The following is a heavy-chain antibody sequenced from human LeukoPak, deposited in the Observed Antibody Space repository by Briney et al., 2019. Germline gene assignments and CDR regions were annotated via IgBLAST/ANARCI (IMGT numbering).Heavy chain of an antibody. CDR2: ISASGSVM. V-gene: IGHV3-48*03. CDR1: GFTFSSYE. J-gene: IGHJ4*02. Sequence: GGSLRLSCAASGFTFSSYEMDWVRQTPGKGLELVSYISASGSVMYSADSVKGRFTISRDNAKNSLYLQMHSLRAEDTAIYYCVSLVGATPSWGQGTLVTVSS. CDR3: VSLVGATPS. D-gene: IGHD1-26*01.